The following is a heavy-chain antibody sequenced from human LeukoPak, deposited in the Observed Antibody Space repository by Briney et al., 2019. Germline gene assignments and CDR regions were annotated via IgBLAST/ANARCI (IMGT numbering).Heavy chain of an antibody. D-gene: IGHD1-1*01. Sequence: GRSLRLSCAASGFTFSSYAMHWARQAPGKGLEWVAVISYDGSNKYYADSVKGRFTISRDNSKNTLYLQMNSLRAEDTAVYYCAKDSWGTTGTTDYWGQGTLVTVSS. CDR1: GFTFSSYA. V-gene: IGHV3-30*04. CDR3: AKDSWGTTGTTDY. J-gene: IGHJ4*02. CDR2: ISYDGSNK.